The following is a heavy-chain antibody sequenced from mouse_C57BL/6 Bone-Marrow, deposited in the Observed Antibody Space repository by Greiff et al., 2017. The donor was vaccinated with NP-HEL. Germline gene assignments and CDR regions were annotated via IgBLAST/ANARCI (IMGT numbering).Heavy chain of an antibody. Sequence: EVKLVESGGGLVKPGGSLKLSCAASGFTFSSYAMSWVRQTPEKRLEWVATISDGGSYTYYPDNVKGRFTISRDNAKNNLYLQMSHLKSEDTAMYYCARLDGNYVSDYWGQGTTLTVSS. V-gene: IGHV5-4*03. J-gene: IGHJ2*01. CDR3: ARLDGNYVSDY. D-gene: IGHD2-1*01. CDR1: GFTFSSYA. CDR2: ISDGGSYT.